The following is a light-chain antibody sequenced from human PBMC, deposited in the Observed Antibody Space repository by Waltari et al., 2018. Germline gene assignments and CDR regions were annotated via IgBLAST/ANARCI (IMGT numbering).Light chain of an antibody. V-gene: IGKV3-20*01. CDR1: QSISRF. CDR2: EAS. Sequence: EIMLTQSPGTLSLSPGERATLSCRASQSISRFLAWYQQKPGQATRLLIYEASTRATGIPDRFSGSGSGTDFSLTLSRLEPEDIAVYYCQKYGSLPATFGQGTKVEIK. CDR3: QKYGSLPAT. J-gene: IGKJ1*01.